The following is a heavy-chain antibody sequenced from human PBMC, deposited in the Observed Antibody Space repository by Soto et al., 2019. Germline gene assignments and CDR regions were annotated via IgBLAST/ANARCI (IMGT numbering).Heavy chain of an antibody. V-gene: IGHV4-59*01. Sequence: SETLSLTCTVSGGSISSYYWSWIRQPPGKGLEWIGYIYYSGSTNYNPSLKSRVTISVDTSKNQFSLKLSSVTAADTAVYYCARIGVVVAARVPSGWFGPWGQGTLVTVSS. D-gene: IGHD2-15*01. CDR2: IYYSGST. CDR1: GGSISSYY. CDR3: ARIGVVVAARVPSGWFGP. J-gene: IGHJ5*02.